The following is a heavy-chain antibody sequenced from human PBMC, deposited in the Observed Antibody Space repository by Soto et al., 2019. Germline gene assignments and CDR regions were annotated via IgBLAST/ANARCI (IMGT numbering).Heavy chain of an antibody. V-gene: IGHV4-4*07. CDR3: ARDEKQSEYFDY. J-gene: IGHJ4*02. CDR2: IHTNGVT. Sequence: SETLSLTGIVSGASISSYYCSWIRQPAGKGLEWIGRIHTNGVTTYNPSLGSRVTMLADTSKNQFSLRLSSVTAADTAMYYCARDEKQSEYFDYWGQGTLVTVSS. CDR1: GASISSYY.